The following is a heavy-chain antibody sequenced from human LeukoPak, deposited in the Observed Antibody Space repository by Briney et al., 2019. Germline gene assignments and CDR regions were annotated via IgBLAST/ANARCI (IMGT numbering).Heavy chain of an antibody. CDR1: GSSINNNL. J-gene: IGHJ4*02. D-gene: IGHD3-16*01. CDR2: IYSSGSA. V-gene: IGHV4-59*01. Sequence: SETLSLTCTVSGSSINNNLWTWIRQPPGKGLEWIGYIYSSGSANYNPSLKSRVIISGDTSKNQISLRLTSVTAADTAVYYCARVRGRRLLGGGYYFDYWGQGTLVTVSS. CDR3: ARVRGRRLLGGGYYFDY.